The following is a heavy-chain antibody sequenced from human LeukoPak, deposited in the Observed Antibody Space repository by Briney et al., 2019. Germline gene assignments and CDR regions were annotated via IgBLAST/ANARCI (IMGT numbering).Heavy chain of an antibody. CDR2: ISAYNGNT. Sequence: ASVKVSCKASGYTFTSYGISWVRQAPGQGLEWMGWISAYNGNTNSAQKLQGRVTMTTDTSTSTAYMELRSLRSDDTAVYYCARDAAVAGTGNWFDPWGQGTLVTVSS. CDR3: ARDAAVAGTGNWFDP. J-gene: IGHJ5*02. CDR1: GYTFTSYG. D-gene: IGHD6-19*01. V-gene: IGHV1-18*01.